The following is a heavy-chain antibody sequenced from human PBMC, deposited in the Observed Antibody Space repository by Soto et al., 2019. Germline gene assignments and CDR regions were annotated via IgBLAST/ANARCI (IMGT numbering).Heavy chain of an antibody. CDR3: ARESEDLTSNFDY. J-gene: IGHJ4*02. CDR1: GFTFTRYS. V-gene: IGHV3-21*06. Sequence: GSLRLSCAASGFTFTRYSMNWVRQAPGKGLEWVSSISSTTHYIYYADSMRGRFTISRDNAKNAVYLEMNSLRAEDTAVYYCARESEDLTSNFDYWGQGTLVTVSS. CDR2: ISSTTHYI.